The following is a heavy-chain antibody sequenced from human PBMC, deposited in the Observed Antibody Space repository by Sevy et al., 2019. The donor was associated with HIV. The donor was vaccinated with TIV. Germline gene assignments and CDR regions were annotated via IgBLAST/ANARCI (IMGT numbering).Heavy chain of an antibody. J-gene: IGHJ5*02. V-gene: IGHV1-2*02. D-gene: IGHD3-10*01. Sequence: ASVKVSCKASGYTFTGYYMHWVRQAPGQGLEWMGWINPNSGGTKYAQKFQGRVTMTRDTSISTAYMELSRLRSDDTAVYYCARSVKWFGELLYWFDPWGQGTLVTVSS. CDR2: INPNSGGT. CDR1: GYTFTGYY. CDR3: ARSVKWFGELLYWFDP.